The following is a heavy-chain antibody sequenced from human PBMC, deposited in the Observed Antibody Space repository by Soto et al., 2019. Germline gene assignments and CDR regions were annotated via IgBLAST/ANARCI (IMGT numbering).Heavy chain of an antibody. J-gene: IGHJ5*02. CDR1: GFTLSSYA. Sequence: PGGSLRLSCAAPGFTLSSYAMSWVRQAPGKGLEWVSAISGSGGSTYYADSVKGRFTISRDNSKNTLYLQMNSLRAEDTAVYYCAKTGPQAQQLGWFDPWGQGTLVTVSS. CDR3: AKTGPQAQQLGWFDP. D-gene: IGHD6-13*01. CDR2: ISGSGGST. V-gene: IGHV3-23*01.